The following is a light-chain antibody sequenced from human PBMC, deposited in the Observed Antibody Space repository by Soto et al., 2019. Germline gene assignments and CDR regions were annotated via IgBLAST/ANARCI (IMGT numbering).Light chain of an antibody. Sequence: EIVLTQSPGTLSLSPGERATLSCRASQSVSSSFLAWYQQKPGQAPRLLIYGASSSATGIPDRFSGSGSGADFTLTISRLEPEDFAVYYCQQDGSSPPWTFGQGTKVEIK. CDR1: QSVSSSF. J-gene: IGKJ1*01. V-gene: IGKV3-20*01. CDR2: GAS. CDR3: QQDGSSPPWT.